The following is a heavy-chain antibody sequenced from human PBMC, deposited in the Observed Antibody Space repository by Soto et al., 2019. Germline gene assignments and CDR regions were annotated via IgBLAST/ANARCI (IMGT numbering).Heavy chain of an antibody. CDR3: ARDDTAMVNNWFDP. CDR1: GGTFSSYA. CDR2: IIPIFGTA. V-gene: IGHV1-69*13. D-gene: IGHD5-18*01. Sequence: SVKVSCKASGGTFSSYAISWVRQAPGQGLEWMGGIIPIFGTANYAQKFQGRVTITADESTSTAYMELSSLRSEDTAVYYCARDDTAMVNNWFDPWGQGTLVTVSS. J-gene: IGHJ5*02.